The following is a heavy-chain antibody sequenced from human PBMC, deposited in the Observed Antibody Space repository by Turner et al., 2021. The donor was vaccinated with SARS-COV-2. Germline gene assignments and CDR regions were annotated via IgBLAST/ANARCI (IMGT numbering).Heavy chain of an antibody. CDR3: ARLGGGDRPGDY. V-gene: IGHV1-18*01. D-gene: IGHD2-21*02. J-gene: IGHJ4*02. CDR2: ITAYNCNT. Sequence: QVPLVQSGAEVKKPGASVKVSFKASGYTFISYGISWVRRAPGQRLEWMGWITAYNCNTNYTQKLRGRVTMTTDTSTSTAYMELRSLGSDDTAVYYCARLGGGDRPGDYWGQGTLVTVSS. CDR1: GYTFISYG.